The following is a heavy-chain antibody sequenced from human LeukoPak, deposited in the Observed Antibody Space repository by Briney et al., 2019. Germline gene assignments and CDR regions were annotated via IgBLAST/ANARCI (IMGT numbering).Heavy chain of an antibody. D-gene: IGHD4-17*01. CDR3: ARTVTVTTSWCYFDL. J-gene: IGHJ2*01. CDR2: IYTSGST. CDR1: GGSISSNY. Sequence: SETLSLTCTVSGGSISSNYWSWIRQPAGKRLEWIGRIYTSGSTNYNPSLKSRVTMSLDTSKNQFSLKLSSVTAADTAVYYCARTVTVTTSWCYFDLWGRGTLVTVSS. V-gene: IGHV4-4*07.